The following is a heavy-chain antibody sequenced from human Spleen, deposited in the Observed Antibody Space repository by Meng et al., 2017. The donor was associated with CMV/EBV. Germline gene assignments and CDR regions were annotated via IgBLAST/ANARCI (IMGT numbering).Heavy chain of an antibody. Sequence: SETLSLTCAVSGGSLSGYYWNWIRQPPGKGLEWIGDISDGGIANYHPSLKSRVAISLDKSKNQFSVKLNSVTAADTAVYYCARGVGSTSRYYYYGMDVWGQGTTVTVSS. CDR3: ARGVGSTSRYYYYGMDV. CDR1: GGSLSGYY. J-gene: IGHJ6*02. D-gene: IGHD2-2*01. V-gene: IGHV4-34*01. CDR2: ISDGGIA.